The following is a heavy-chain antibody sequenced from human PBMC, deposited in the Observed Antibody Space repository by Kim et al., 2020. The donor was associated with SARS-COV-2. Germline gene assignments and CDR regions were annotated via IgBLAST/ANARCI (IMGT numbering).Heavy chain of an antibody. CDR1: SGYITNSYYY. CDR2: FYYSGST. Sequence: SETLSLTCTVSSGYITNSYYYWGWIRQPPGKGLEWIGIFYYSGSTYYNPSLQSRATISVDTSMNEISLSLESVTATDTAIYYCVGSSGSYPTDWFDPWGQGTLGTVSS. CDR3: VGSSGSYPTDWFDP. V-gene: IGHV4-39*01. J-gene: IGHJ5*02. D-gene: IGHD1-26*01.